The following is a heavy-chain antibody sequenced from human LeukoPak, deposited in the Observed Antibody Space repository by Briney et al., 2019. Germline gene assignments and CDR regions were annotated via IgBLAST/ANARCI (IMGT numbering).Heavy chain of an antibody. CDR2: ISSSSTYT. Sequence: GGSLRLSCAASGFTFSDYYMNWIRQAPGKGLEWVSYISSSSTYTNYADSVKGRFTISRDNAKNSVYLEMNSLRDEDTAVYYCARSRIDYWGQGTLVTVSS. CDR1: GFTFSDYY. CDR3: ARSRIDY. V-gene: IGHV3-11*03. J-gene: IGHJ4*02.